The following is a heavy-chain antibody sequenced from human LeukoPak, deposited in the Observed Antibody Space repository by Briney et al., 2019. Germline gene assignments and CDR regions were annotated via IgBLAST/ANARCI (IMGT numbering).Heavy chain of an antibody. CDR2: ISGSGYST. V-gene: IGHV3-23*01. D-gene: IGHD7-27*01. Sequence: GGSLRPSCAASGFTFSSYAMSWVRQAPGKGLEWVSAISGSGYSTYYADSVRGRFTISRDNSKNTLHLQMNNLTADDTAIYYCARELVSLGTGYFDLWGRGTLVTVSS. CDR3: ARELVSLGTGYFDL. J-gene: IGHJ2*01. CDR1: GFTFSSYA.